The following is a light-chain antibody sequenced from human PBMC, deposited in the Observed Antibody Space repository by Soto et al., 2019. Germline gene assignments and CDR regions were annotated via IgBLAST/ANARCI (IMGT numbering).Light chain of an antibody. CDR2: ATS. CDR1: QSISATY. CDR3: QQYASLPRT. V-gene: IGKV3-20*01. Sequence: EIVLTQSPGTLSLFPGERATFSCRTSQSISATYLAWYQQKPGQAPRLLIYATSSRATGIPDRFSGSVSRTYFTLTISRLEPDDSAVYYCQQYASLPRTFGQGTKVEI. J-gene: IGKJ1*01.